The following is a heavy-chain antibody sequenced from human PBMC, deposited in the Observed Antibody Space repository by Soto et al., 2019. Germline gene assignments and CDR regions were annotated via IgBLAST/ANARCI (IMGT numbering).Heavy chain of an antibody. D-gene: IGHD2-8*02. CDR2: IIPILTTP. Sequence: QVQLVQSGAEVKKTGSSVKVSCKASGGTFSIYGFSWVRQAPGQGPEWIGGIIPILTTPNYAEKFQGRVTIVADESKTTVYMELSSLKFEDTAVYYCATSVSIAPTGEDGMDVWGQWTSVTVSS. CDR1: GGTFSIYG. V-gene: IGHV1-69*01. J-gene: IGHJ6*02. CDR3: ATSVSIAPTGEDGMDV.